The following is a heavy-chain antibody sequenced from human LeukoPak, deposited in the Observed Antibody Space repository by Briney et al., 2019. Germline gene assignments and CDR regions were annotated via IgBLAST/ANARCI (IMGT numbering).Heavy chain of an antibody. Sequence: GGSLRLSCAASGFTFSSYSMNWVRQAPGKGLEWVSVIYSGGSTNYADSVKGRFTISRDNRKNTLYLQMNSLRAEDTAIYYCARDHYGGLDYWGQGTLVTVSS. CDR2: IYSGGST. D-gene: IGHD3-10*01. V-gene: IGHV3-53*01. J-gene: IGHJ4*02. CDR3: ARDHYGGLDY. CDR1: GFTFSSYS.